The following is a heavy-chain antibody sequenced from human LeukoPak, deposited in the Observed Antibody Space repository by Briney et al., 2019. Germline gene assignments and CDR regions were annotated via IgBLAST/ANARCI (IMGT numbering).Heavy chain of an antibody. V-gene: IGHV4-34*01. D-gene: IGHD3-10*01. J-gene: IGHJ5*02. Sequence: PSETLSFTCAVYGGSFSGYYWSWIRQPPGKGLEWIGEINHSGSTNYNPSLKSRVTISVDTSKNQFSLKLSSVTAADTAVYYCARGLLMVRGVIDWFDPWGQGTLVTVSS. CDR3: ARGLLMVRGVIDWFDP. CDR2: INHSGST. CDR1: GGSFSGYY.